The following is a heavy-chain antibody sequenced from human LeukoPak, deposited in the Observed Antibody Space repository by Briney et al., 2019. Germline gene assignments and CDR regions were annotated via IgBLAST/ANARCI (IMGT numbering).Heavy chain of an antibody. CDR2: ISAYNGNT. J-gene: IGHJ5*02. CDR1: GYTFTSYG. V-gene: IGHV1-18*04. Sequence: ASVKVSCKASGYTFTSYGISWVRQAPGQGLEWMGWISAYNGNTNYAQKLQGRVTMTTDTSTSTAYMELRSLRSDDTAVYYCARDWASYDLSRLNWFEPWGQGTLVTVSS. CDR3: ARDWASYDLSRLNWFEP. D-gene: IGHD3-16*01.